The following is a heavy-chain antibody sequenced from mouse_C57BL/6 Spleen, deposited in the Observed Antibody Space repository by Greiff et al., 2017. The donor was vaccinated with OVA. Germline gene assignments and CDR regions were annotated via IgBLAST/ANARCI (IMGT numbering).Heavy chain of an antibody. J-gene: IGHJ2*01. CDR1: GFTFSDYG. V-gene: IGHV5-17*01. CDR2: ISSGSSTI. D-gene: IGHD1-1*01. CDR3: ARKVLLRYYFDY. Sequence: EVQVVESGGGLVKPGGSLKLSCAASGFTFSDYGMHWVRQAPEKGLEWVAYISSGSSTIYYADTVKGRFTISRDNAKNTLFLQMTSLRSEDTAMYYCARKVLLRYYFDYWGQGTTLTVSS.